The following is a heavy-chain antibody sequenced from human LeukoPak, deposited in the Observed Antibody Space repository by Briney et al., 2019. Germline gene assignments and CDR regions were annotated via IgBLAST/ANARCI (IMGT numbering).Heavy chain of an antibody. D-gene: IGHD3-10*01. CDR2: INHSGST. V-gene: IGHV4-34*01. CDR3: ARDRFRVVRGHNWFDP. CDR1: GGPFSGYY. J-gene: IGHJ5*02. Sequence: SETLSLTCAVYGGPFSGYYWSWIRQPPGKGLEWIGEINHSGSTNYNPSLKSRVTISVDTSKNQFSLKLSSVTAADTAVYYCARDRFRVVRGHNWFDPWGQGTLVTVSS.